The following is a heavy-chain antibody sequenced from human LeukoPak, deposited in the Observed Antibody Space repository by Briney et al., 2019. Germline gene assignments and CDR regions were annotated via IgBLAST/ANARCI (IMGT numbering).Heavy chain of an antibody. Sequence: PGGSLRLSCAASGFTFDEYGMTWVRQAPGKGLEWVCGINWSGESTGYADSVKGRFTISRDNANNSLYLQMNSLRADDTAIYYCARGGRGRWGQGTLVTVSS. CDR3: ARGGRGR. CDR2: INWSGEST. J-gene: IGHJ4*02. CDR1: GFTFDEYG. V-gene: IGHV3-20*04. D-gene: IGHD5-12*01.